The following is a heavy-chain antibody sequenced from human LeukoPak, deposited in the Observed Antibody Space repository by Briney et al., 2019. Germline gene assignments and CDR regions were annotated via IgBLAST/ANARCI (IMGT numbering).Heavy chain of an antibody. CDR1: GYTFTSYG. V-gene: IGHV1-18*01. D-gene: IGHD5-24*01. CDR2: ISAYNGNT. CDR3: ATARWLQEFDY. Sequence: ASVRVSCKASGYTFTSYGISWVRQAPGQGLEWMGWISAYNGNTNYAQKLQGRVTMTTDTSTSTAYMELRSLRSDDTAVYYCATARWLQEFDYWGQGTLVTVSS. J-gene: IGHJ4*02.